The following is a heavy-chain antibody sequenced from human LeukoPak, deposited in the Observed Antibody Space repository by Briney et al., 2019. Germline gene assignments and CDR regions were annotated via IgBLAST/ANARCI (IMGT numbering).Heavy chain of an antibody. CDR2: INHSGST. CDR1: GGSFSGYY. CDR3: ARALLRRGGDY. Sequence: PSETLSLTCAVYGGSFSGYYRSWIRQPPGKGLEWIGEINHSGSTNYNPSLKSRVTISVDTSKNQFSLKLSSVTAADTAVYYCARALLRRGGDYWGQGTLVTVSS. J-gene: IGHJ4*02. V-gene: IGHV4-34*01. D-gene: IGHD2/OR15-2a*01.